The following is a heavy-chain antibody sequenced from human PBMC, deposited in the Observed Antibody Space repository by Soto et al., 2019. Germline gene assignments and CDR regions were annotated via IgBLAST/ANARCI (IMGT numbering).Heavy chain of an antibody. CDR2: IYYSGST. V-gene: IGHV4-31*03. Sequence: SETLSLTCTVSGGSISSGGFYWSWIRQHPGKGLEWIGYIYYSGSTYYNPSLKSRVTISVDTSKNQFSLKLSSVTAADTAVYYCARHVEGGGSLYNWFDPWGQGTLVTVSS. CDR3: ARHVEGGGSLYNWFDP. D-gene: IGHD2-15*01. CDR1: GGSISSGGFY. J-gene: IGHJ5*02.